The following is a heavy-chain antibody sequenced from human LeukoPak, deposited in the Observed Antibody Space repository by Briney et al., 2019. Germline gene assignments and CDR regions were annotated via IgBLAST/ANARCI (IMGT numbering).Heavy chain of an antibody. V-gene: IGHV1-24*01. Sequence: ASVKVSCKVSGYSLSALSLQWVRQAPGQGLEWMGGFNPEHTETIYSQKFQGRVTLTEDTSTDTAYMELSSLRSEDTAMYFCAQQKAGYSGSPSWFDPWGQGTLVTVSS. CDR2: FNPEHTET. CDR3: AQQKAGYSGSPSWFDP. D-gene: IGHD6-13*01. CDR1: GYSLSALS. J-gene: IGHJ5*02.